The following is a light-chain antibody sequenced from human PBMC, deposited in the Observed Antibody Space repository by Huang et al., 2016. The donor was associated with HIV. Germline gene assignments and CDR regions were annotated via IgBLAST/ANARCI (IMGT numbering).Light chain of an antibody. J-gene: IGKJ1*01. CDR3: LQHHAYPRT. V-gene: IGKV1-17*03. CDR1: QAISNY. CDR2: AAS. Sequence: DIQMTQSPSAMSASVGDKVTITCRASQAISNYLVWFQQKPGRAPKRLIYAASSLQSGVPSRFSVSGYGTKFTLTISSLQPEDFATYYCLQHHAYPRTFGPGTKVEVK.